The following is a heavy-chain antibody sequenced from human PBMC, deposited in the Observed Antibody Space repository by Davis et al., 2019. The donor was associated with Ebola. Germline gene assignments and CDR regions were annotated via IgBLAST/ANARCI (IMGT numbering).Heavy chain of an antibody. D-gene: IGHD3-3*01. Sequence: GGSLRLSCSAYGFTFSDYSMNWVRQAPGKGLEWVSSISSSTSYISYSDSLKGRITISRDNAKSSLFLQMNSLRAEDTAVYYCAAGYDFWTGYYHFDYWGQGTLVTVSS. CDR3: AAGYDFWTGYYHFDY. CDR1: GFTFSDYS. V-gene: IGHV3-21*01. J-gene: IGHJ4*02. CDR2: ISSSTSYI.